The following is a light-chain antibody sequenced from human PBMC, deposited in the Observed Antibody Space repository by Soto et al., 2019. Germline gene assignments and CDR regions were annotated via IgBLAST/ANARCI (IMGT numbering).Light chain of an antibody. Sequence: EIVLTQPPGTLSLSPGERATLSCRASQSVTSNYLAWYQLKPGQAPRLLIYAASNTATGIPDRFTGSGSGTDFTLSISRLEPEDCAVYYCQQYCRTPSITFGQGTRLEIK. CDR3: QQYCRTPSIT. CDR2: AAS. V-gene: IGKV3-20*01. CDR1: QSVTSNY. J-gene: IGKJ5*01.